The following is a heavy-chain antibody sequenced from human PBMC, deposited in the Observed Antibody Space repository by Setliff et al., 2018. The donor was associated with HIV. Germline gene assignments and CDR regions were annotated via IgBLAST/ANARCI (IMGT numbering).Heavy chain of an antibody. V-gene: IGHV1-2*04. CDR1: GYTFTDYY. CDR3: ARAGGGATDQAFDI. D-gene: IGHD2-2*01. CDR2: INPNSGGT. J-gene: IGHJ3*02. Sequence: ASVKVSCKASGYTFTDYYMHWVRQAPGQGLEWMGWINPNSGGTNYAQKFQGWVTMTRDTSISTAYMELSRLRSDDTAVYYCARAGGGATDQAFDIWGQGTMVTVSS.